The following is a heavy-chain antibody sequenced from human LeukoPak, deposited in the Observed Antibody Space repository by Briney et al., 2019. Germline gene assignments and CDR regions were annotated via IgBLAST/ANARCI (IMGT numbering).Heavy chain of an antibody. CDR2: ISYDGSNK. CDR3: AKERAGCSCGSCCSGGFDP. J-gene: IGHJ5*02. V-gene: IGHV3-30*18. D-gene: IGHD2-15*01. CDR1: GFTFSSYG. Sequence: GRSLRLSCAASGFTFSSYGMHWVRQAPGKGLEWVAVISYDGSNKYYADSVKGRFTISRDNSKNTLYLQMNSLRAEDTAVYYCAKERAGCSCGSCCSGGFDPWGQGTLVTVSS.